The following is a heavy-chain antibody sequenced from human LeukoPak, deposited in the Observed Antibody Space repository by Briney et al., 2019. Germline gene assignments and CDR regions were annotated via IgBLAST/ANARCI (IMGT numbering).Heavy chain of an antibody. CDR1: GFTFSSYG. CDR3: AKGIESNGITIFGVVIPTYYFDY. J-gene: IGHJ4*02. CDR2: IWYDGSNK. V-gene: IGHV3-33*06. D-gene: IGHD3-3*01. Sequence: GGSLRLSCAASGFTFSSYGMHWVRQAPGKGLEWVAVIWYDGSNKYYADSVKGRFTISRDNSKNTLYLQMNSLRAEDTAVYYCAKGIESNGITIFGVVIPTYYFDYWGQGTLVTVSS.